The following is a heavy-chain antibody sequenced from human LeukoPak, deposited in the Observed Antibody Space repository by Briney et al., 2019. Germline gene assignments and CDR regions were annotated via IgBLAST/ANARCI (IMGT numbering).Heavy chain of an antibody. CDR2: FDPEDGET. Sequence: ASVKVSCKVSGYTLTELSMHWVRRAPGKGLEWMGGFDPEDGETIYAQKFQGRVTMTEDTSTDTAYMELSSLRSEDTAVYYCATLLHDSSGFDYWGQGTLVTVSS. V-gene: IGHV1-24*01. D-gene: IGHD3-22*01. CDR1: GYTLTELS. CDR3: ATLLHDSSGFDY. J-gene: IGHJ4*02.